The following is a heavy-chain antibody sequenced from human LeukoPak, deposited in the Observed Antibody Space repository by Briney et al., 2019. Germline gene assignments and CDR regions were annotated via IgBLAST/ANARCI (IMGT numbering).Heavy chain of an antibody. V-gene: IGHV3-48*01. D-gene: IGHD6-6*01. CDR3: ASANPCSSSSGCAFDI. J-gene: IGHJ3*02. CDR2: ISGSSNTI. CDR1: EFTFSIYS. Sequence: GGSLRLSCAASEFTFSIYSMNWVRQAPGKGLEWLSHISGSSNTIHYADSVKGRFTISRDNAKNSLYLQMNSLRAEDTAVYYCASANPCSSSSGCAFDIWGQGTMVTVSS.